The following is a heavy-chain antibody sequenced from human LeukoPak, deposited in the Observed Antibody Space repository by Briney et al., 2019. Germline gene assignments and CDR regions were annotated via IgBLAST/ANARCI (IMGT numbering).Heavy chain of an antibody. V-gene: IGHV4-34*01. CDR2: INHSGST. CDR1: GGSFSGYY. D-gene: IGHD3-22*01. CDR3: ARLRRIRYYYDSSGYYGDY. Sequence: SETLSLTGAVYGGSFSGYYWSWIRQPPGKGLEWIGEINHSGSTNYNPSLKSRVTISVDTSKNQFSLKLSSVTAADTAVYYCARLRRIRYYYDSSGYYGDYWGQGTLVTVSS. J-gene: IGHJ4*02.